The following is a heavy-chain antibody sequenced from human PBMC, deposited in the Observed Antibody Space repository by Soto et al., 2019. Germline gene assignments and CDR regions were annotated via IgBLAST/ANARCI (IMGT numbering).Heavy chain of an antibody. CDR3: SRENYYDSSGYRTFDY. V-gene: IGHV3-30-3*01. D-gene: IGHD3-22*01. J-gene: IGHJ4*02. Sequence: VGSLRLSCAASGFTFSSYAMHWVRQAPGKGLEWVAVISYDGSNKYYADSVKGRFTISRDNSKNTLYLQMDSLRAEDTAVYYCSRENYYDSSGYRTFDYWGQGTLVTVSS. CDR2: ISYDGSNK. CDR1: GFTFSSYA.